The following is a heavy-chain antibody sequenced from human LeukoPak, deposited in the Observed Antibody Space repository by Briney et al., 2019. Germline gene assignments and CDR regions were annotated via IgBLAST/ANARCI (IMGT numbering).Heavy chain of an antibody. Sequence: SEALSLTCAVYSGSFSGYYWSWIRQPPGKGLEWIGEINHSGSTNYNPSLKSRVTISVDTSKNQFSLKLSSVTAADTAVYYCARGGLYYYGSGSRFDPWGQGTLVTVSS. J-gene: IGHJ5*02. CDR3: ARGGLYYYGSGSRFDP. V-gene: IGHV4-34*01. CDR1: SGSFSGYY. CDR2: INHSGST. D-gene: IGHD3-10*01.